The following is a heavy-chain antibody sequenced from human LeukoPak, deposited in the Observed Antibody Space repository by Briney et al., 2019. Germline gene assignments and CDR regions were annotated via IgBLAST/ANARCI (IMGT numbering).Heavy chain of an antibody. CDR1: GGPISTYY. D-gene: IGHD2-2*01. V-gene: IGHV4-4*07. J-gene: IGHJ5*02. Sequence: PSETLSLTCTVSGGPISTYYWSWIRQPAGKGLEWIGRIYSSGSTKYNPSLKSRVTMSVDTSKNQFSLKLSSVTAADTAVYYCARWRSNQLPSRFDPWGQGTLVTVSS. CDR3: ARWRSNQLPSRFDP. CDR2: IYSSGST.